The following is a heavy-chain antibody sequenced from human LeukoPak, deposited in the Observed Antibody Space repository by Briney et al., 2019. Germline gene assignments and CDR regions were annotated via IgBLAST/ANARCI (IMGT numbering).Heavy chain of an antibody. Sequence: ASVKVSCKASGYTFTSYDINWVRQATGQGLEWMGWMNPHSGNTGYAQKFQGRITMTRNTSISTAYMELSSLRSEDTAVYYCARLSSHYGDYKVDPWGQGTLVTVSS. CDR2: MNPHSGNT. J-gene: IGHJ5*02. D-gene: IGHD4-17*01. CDR3: ARLSSHYGDYKVDP. CDR1: GYTFTSYD. V-gene: IGHV1-8*01.